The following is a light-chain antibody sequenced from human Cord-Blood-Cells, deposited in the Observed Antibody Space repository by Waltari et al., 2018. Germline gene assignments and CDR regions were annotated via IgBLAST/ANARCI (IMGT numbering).Light chain of an antibody. CDR1: SSNIGAGYD. CDR2: GNI. V-gene: IGLV1-40*01. CDR3: QSYDSSLSGYVV. Sequence: QSVLTQPPSVSGAPGQRVTISCTGSSSNIGAGYDVHWYQQLPGTAPKLLIYGNISRPSGVPDRFSGSKSGTSASLAITGLQAEDEADYYCQSYDSSLSGYVVFGGGTKLTVL. J-gene: IGLJ2*01.